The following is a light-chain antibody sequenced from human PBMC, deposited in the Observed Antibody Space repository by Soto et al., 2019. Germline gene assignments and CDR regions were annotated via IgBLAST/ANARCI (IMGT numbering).Light chain of an antibody. CDR2: EAS. CDR1: QYISTW. Sequence: DIQTTESPSTLSAFVGYRVNITFPASQYISTWLAWYQQKPGIAPKLLIYEASTLESGVPSRFSGSGSGTDFTLTISSLQPDDFATYSCKQYDSYSRTFGKGTKVDIK. J-gene: IGKJ1*01. CDR3: KQYDSYSRT. V-gene: IGKV1-5*01.